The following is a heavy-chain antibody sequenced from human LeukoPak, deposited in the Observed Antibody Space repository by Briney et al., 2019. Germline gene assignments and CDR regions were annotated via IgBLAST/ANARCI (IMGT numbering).Heavy chain of an antibody. CDR3: AKDGIERVIMYYFDY. CDR2: ISGSGGSR. J-gene: IGHJ4*02. CDR1: GFTFSSYW. D-gene: IGHD3-10*01. V-gene: IGHV3-23*01. Sequence: GGSLRLSCAASGFTFSSYWMSWVRQAPGKWLEWVSAISGSGGSRDYADSVKGRLTISRDNSKNTLYLQMNSLRAEDTAVYYCAKDGIERVIMYYFDYWGQGTLVTVSS.